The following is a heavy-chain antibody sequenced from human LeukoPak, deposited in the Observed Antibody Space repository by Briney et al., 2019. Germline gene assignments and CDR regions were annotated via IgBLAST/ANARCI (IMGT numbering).Heavy chain of an antibody. CDR2: ISSSRSYI. J-gene: IGHJ6*02. CDR3: ARARGRGYYYGSGSSYYYGMDV. V-gene: IGHV3-21*01. CDR1: GFTFSSYS. D-gene: IGHD3-10*01. Sequence: GGSLRLSCAASGFTFSSYSMNWVRQAPGKGLEWVSSISSSRSYIYYADSVKGRFTISRDNAKNSLYLQMNSLRAEDTAVYYCARARGRGYYYGSGSSYYYGMDVWGQGTTVTVSS.